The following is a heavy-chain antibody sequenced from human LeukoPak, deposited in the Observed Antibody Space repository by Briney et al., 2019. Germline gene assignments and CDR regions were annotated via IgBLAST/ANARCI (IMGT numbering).Heavy chain of an antibody. J-gene: IGHJ4*02. CDR2: IYYSGST. V-gene: IGHV4-31*03. CDR1: GGSISSGGYY. Sequence: PSETLSLTCTVSGGSISSGGYYWSWLRQHPGKGLEWIGYIYYSGSTYYNPSLKSRVTISVDTSKNQFSLKLSSVTAADTAVYYCASKAVTTSYFDYWGQGTLVTVSS. D-gene: IGHD4-17*01. CDR3: ASKAVTTSYFDY.